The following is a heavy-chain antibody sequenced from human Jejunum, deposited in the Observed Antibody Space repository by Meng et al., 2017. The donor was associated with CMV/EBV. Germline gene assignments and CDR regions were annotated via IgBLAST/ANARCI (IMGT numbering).Heavy chain of an antibody. V-gene: IGHV4-30-4*08. CDR2: TYYGGRT. D-gene: IGHD2-2*01. Sequence: SSSSGDYYWSWIRQPPGQGLEWIGFTYYGGRTYYNPSLKSRVTISIDTSKNQFSLRLSSVTAADTAVYYCARTEDCHTTRCYTGFDPWGQGTLVTVSS. J-gene: IGHJ5*02. CDR1: SSSSGDYY. CDR3: ARTEDCHTTRCYTGFDP.